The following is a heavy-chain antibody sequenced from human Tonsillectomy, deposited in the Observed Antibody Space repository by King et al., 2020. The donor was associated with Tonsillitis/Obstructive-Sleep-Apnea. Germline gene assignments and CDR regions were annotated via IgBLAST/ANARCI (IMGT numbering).Heavy chain of an antibody. Sequence: VQLQESGGGLVQPGGSLRLSCAASGFTFSSYAMSWVRQAPGKGLEWVSGFSASGGTTYYADSVKGRFTISRDNSKNTLYLQMNSLRAEDTAVYYCAKGSHDFDYWGQGTLVTVSS. V-gene: IGHV3-23*01. CDR1: GFTFSSYA. CDR3: AKGSHDFDY. J-gene: IGHJ4*02. CDR2: FSASGGTT.